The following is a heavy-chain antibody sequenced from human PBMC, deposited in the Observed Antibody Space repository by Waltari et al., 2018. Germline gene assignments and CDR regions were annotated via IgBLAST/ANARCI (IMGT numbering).Heavy chain of an antibody. J-gene: IGHJ4*02. CDR2: VYYSGST. CDR1: GGPISTGGYY. CDR3: ARLDSSGFYMFDS. V-gene: IGHV4-31*03. D-gene: IGHD3-22*01. Sequence: QVQLQESGPGLVKPSQTLSLTCPVSGGPISTGGYYWNWNRQHPGRGLECIGYVYYSGSTYFNPSLKSRRDMSVDMSKNQFSLKLTSVTAADSAVYFCARLDSSGFYMFDSWGQGTLVTVSS.